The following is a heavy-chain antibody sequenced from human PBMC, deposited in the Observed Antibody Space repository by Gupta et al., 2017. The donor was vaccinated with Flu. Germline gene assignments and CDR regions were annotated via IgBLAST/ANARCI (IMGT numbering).Heavy chain of an antibody. V-gene: IGHV3-23*01. CDR3: AKGQCSTTICYGHGFDP. CDR2: ISGSGRDT. J-gene: IGHJ5*02. Sequence: EVQLLESGGGLVQPGGSLRLSCEASGLAFRDLAISWVRQAPGKGLEWVSDISGSGRDTHYADSVKGRFTISRDNSKNTLYLHMNSLRSEDTAVYYCAKGQCSTTICYGHGFDPWGRGTLVTVSS. D-gene: IGHD2-2*01. CDR1: GLAFRDLA.